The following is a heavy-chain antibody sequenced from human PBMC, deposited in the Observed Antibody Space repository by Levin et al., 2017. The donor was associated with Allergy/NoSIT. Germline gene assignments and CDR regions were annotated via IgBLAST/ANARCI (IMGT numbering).Heavy chain of an antibody. V-gene: IGHV1-18*01. CDR1: GYTFTTYV. J-gene: IGHJ4*02. CDR2: ISPDNGNT. Sequence: ASVKVSCKTSGYTFTTYVISWVRQAPGQGPEWMGWISPDNGNTNYAQKVQGRLTMTTDTSTSSAYMELRNLRSDDAAVYYCARGDVNIGVGVAASLDYWGQGTLVTVSS. D-gene: IGHD2-15*01. CDR3: ARGDVNIGVGVAASLDY.